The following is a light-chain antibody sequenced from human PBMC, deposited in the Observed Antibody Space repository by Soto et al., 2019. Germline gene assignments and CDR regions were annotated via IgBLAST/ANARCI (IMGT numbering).Light chain of an antibody. CDR2: GAS. CDR3: QQYKNWPL. V-gene: IGKV3-15*01. J-gene: IGKJ5*01. Sequence: EIVLTQSPGNLSLSPGEGVTLSCRASQSVRSHLAWYQQKPGQPPRLLIYGASTRATGIPARFSGSGFGTEFTLTISSLQSEDFAVYYCQQYKNWPLFGQGTRLEIK. CDR1: QSVRSH.